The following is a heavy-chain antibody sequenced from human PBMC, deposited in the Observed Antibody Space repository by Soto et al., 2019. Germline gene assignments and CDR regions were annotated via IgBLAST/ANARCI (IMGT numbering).Heavy chain of an antibody. V-gene: IGHV1-2*02. CDR2: INPNSGGT. J-gene: IGHJ4*02. D-gene: IGHD1-1*01. CDR3: ARESEH. CDR1: GYTFTAYY. Sequence: ASVKVSCKASGYTFTAYYMHWVRQAPGQGLDWMGWINPNSGGTYYADSMKGRLTISRDNSKSTLYLQMYSLRVEDTAVYYCARESEHWGQGTLVTVSS.